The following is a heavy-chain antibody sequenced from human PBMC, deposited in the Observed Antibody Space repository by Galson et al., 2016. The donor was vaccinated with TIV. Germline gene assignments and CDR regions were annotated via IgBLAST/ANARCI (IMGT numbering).Heavy chain of an antibody. CDR2: ISFDGSNK. D-gene: IGHD6-13*01. CDR3: ARDGEKYGSSLVRFYYPGMDV. CDR1: GFTFSNYA. V-gene: IGHV3-30*01. J-gene: IGHJ6*02. Sequence: SLRLSCAASGFTFSNYAMHWVRQAPGKGLEWVAVISFDGSNKYYAESVKGRFTISRDNSQNALYLEINSLRADDTAVFYCARDGEKYGSSLVRFYYPGMDVWGQGTTVTVSS.